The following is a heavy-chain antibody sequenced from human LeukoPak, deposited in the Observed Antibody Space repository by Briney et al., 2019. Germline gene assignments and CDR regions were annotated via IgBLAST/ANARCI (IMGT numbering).Heavy chain of an antibody. V-gene: IGHV3-21*04. J-gene: IGHJ4*02. Sequence: GGSLRLSCAASGFTFSTYSMNWVRQAPGKGLEWVSSISSSSSYIYYADSVKGRFTISRDNAKNSLYLQMNSLRAEDTAVYYCARGPPYDFWSGYYNTYLIDYWGQGTLVTVSS. D-gene: IGHD3-3*01. CDR1: GFTFSTYS. CDR2: ISSSSSYI. CDR3: ARGPPYDFWSGYYNTYLIDY.